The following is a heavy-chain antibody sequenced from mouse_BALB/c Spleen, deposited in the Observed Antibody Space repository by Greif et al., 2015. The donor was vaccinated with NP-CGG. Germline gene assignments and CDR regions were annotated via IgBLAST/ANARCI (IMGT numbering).Heavy chain of an antibody. Sequence: EVKLMESGGGLVQPGGSRKLSCAASGFTFSSFGMHWVRQAPEKGLEWVAYISSGSSTIYYADTVKGRFTISRDNPKNTLFLQMTSLRSEDTAMYYCARHGSGYYFDYWGQGTTLTVSS. CDR3: ARHGSGYYFDY. J-gene: IGHJ2*01. CDR2: ISSGSSTI. D-gene: IGHD1-1*01. V-gene: IGHV5-17*02. CDR1: GFTFSSFG.